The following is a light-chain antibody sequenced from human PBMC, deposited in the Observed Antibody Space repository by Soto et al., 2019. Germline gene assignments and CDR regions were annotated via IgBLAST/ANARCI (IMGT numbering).Light chain of an antibody. Sequence: EVVLKQSPVTLSLSPGERATLSCRASQSVGSYLAWYQQKPGQAPRLLIYEASNRATGIPARFSGSGSGTDFTLTISSLEPDDFAVYYCQQRSNWPPLTFGGGTKVDI. V-gene: IGKV3-11*01. J-gene: IGKJ4*01. CDR3: QQRSNWPPLT. CDR2: EAS. CDR1: QSVGSY.